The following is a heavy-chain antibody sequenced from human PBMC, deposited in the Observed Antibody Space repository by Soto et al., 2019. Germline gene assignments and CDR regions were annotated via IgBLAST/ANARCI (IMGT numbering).Heavy chain of an antibody. D-gene: IGHD2-15*01. CDR2: ISPYNGDT. CDR3: ARRCSGSRCYPAAY. J-gene: IGHJ4*02. V-gene: IGHV1-18*04. Sequence: QVQLEQSGTEVKRPGASVKVSCKASGYSFISYGITWVRQAPGQGLEWVGWISPYNGDTKYEQKLQGRVTMTTDRSTSTAYMELRSLRSAETAVYYCARRCSGSRCYPAAYWGQGTLVTVAS. CDR1: GYSFISYG.